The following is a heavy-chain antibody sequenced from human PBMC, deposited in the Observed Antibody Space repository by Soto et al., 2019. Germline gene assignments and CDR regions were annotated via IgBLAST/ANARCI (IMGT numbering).Heavy chain of an antibody. CDR1: GGSISSGDYY. V-gene: IGHV4-30-4*01. CDR3: ARETESYYYDSSGYSTDRLSYYFDY. CDR2: IYYSGST. Sequence: SETLSLTCTVSGGSISSGDYYWSWIRQPPGKGLEWIGYIYYSGSTYYNPSLKSRVTISVDTSKNQFSLKLSSVTAADTAVYYCARETESYYYDSSGYSTDRLSYYFDYWGQGTLVTVSS. J-gene: IGHJ4*02. D-gene: IGHD3-22*01.